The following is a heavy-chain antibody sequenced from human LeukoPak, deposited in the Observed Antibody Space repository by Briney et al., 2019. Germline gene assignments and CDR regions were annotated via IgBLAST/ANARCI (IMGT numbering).Heavy chain of an antibody. V-gene: IGHV3-7*01. CDR3: AKGGKWDVTPFDY. CDR1: GFIFTNYF. Sequence: GGSLRLSCAASGFIFTNYFMSWVRQAPGKGLEWVASIKHDGSEKYYVDSVRGRFTISRDNTMNSLYLQMSSLRAEDTAVYYCAKGGKWDVTPFDYWGQGTLVTVSS. J-gene: IGHJ4*02. CDR2: IKHDGSEK. D-gene: IGHD1-26*01.